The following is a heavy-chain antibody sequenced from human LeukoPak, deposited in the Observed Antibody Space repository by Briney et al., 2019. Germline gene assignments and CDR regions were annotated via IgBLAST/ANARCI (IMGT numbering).Heavy chain of an antibody. D-gene: IGHD6-13*01. CDR1: GGSISSSSYY. CDR2: IYYSGST. V-gene: IGHV4-39*07. J-gene: IGHJ4*02. CDR3: ARGSSSWLTNDY. Sequence: SETLSLTCTVSGGSISSSSYYWGWIRQPPGKGLEWIGSIYYSGSTYYNPSLKSRVTISVDTSKHQFSLKLSSVTAADTAVYYCARGSSSWLTNDYWGQGTLVTVSS.